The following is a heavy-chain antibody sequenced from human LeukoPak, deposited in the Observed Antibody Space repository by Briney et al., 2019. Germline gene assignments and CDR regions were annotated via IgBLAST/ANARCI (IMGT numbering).Heavy chain of an antibody. Sequence: PGGSLRLSCAASGFTFSSYTMNWVRQAPGRGLEWVSSISSSSSYIYYADSVKGQFTISRDNAKNSLYLQMNSLRAEDTAVYYCARLLGYCSGGSCYGDAFDVWGQGTMVTVSS. CDR3: ARLLGYCSGGSCYGDAFDV. V-gene: IGHV3-21*01. CDR2: ISSSSSYI. D-gene: IGHD2-15*01. J-gene: IGHJ3*01. CDR1: GFTFSSYT.